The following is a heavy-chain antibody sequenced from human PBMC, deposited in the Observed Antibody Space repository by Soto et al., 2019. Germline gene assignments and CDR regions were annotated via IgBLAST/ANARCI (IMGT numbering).Heavy chain of an antibody. CDR2: IIPIFGTA. J-gene: IGHJ5*02. CDR1: GGTFSSYA. Sequence: SVKVSCKASGGTFSSYAISWVRQAPGQGLEWMGGIIPIFGTANYAQKFQGRVTITADESTSTAYMELSSLRSEDTAVYYCAAPYYDSSGYSWWFDPWGQGTLVTVSS. V-gene: IGHV1-69*13. CDR3: AAPYYDSSGYSWWFDP. D-gene: IGHD3-22*01.